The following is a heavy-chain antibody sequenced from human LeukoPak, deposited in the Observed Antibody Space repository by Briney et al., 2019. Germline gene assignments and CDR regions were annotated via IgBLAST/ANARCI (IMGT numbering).Heavy chain of an antibody. CDR3: AKGPYSSSWYLGY. CDR2: VSGGST. J-gene: IGHJ4*02. Sequence: GGSLRLSCAASGFTFSSYVMTWVRQAPGKGLEWVSVVSGGSTFYADSVKGRFTISRDNSKNTLYLQMNSLRAEDTAVYYCAKGPYSSSWYLGYWGQGTLVTVSS. V-gene: IGHV3-23*01. D-gene: IGHD6-13*01. CDR1: GFTFSSYV.